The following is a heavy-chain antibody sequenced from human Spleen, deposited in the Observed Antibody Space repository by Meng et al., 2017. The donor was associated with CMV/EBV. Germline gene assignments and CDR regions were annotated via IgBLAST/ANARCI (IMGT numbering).Heavy chain of an antibody. CDR2: ISAYNGNT. V-gene: IGHV1-18*01. D-gene: IGHD6-6*01. Sequence: KASGYTFPSHGISWVRQAPGQGLEWMGWISAYNGNTNYAQNLQGRLTMTTDTSTSTAYMELRSLRSDDTAVYYCARSVAALTGEFDYWGQGTLVTVSS. CDR3: ARSVAALTGEFDY. CDR1: GYTFPSHG. J-gene: IGHJ4*02.